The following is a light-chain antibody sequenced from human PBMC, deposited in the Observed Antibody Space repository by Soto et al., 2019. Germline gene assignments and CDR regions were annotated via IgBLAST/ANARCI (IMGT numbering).Light chain of an antibody. CDR3: QQYNNWPVT. CDR1: QIISSN. V-gene: IGKV3-15*01. CDR2: GAS. Sequence: EVVLKQSPGTLSLSPGERATLSCRATQIISSNYLAWYQQKPGQVPRLLIYGASTRATGIPARFSGSGSGTEFTLTISSLQSEDFAVYYCQQYNNWPVTFGQVTKVAI. J-gene: IGKJ1*01.